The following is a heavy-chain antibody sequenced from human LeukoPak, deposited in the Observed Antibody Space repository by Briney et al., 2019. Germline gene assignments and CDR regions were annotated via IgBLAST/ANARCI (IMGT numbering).Heavy chain of an antibody. CDR2: IYYSGST. D-gene: IGHD5-24*01. CDR1: GGSISSSNYY. V-gene: IGHV4-39*07. Sequence: SETLSLTCTVSGGSISSSNYYWGWIRQPPGKGLEWIGSIYYSGSTYYNPSLKSRVTISVDTSKNQFSLKLSSVTAADTAVYYCARVSEMATIMDYWGQGTLVTVSS. CDR3: ARVSEMATIMDY. J-gene: IGHJ4*02.